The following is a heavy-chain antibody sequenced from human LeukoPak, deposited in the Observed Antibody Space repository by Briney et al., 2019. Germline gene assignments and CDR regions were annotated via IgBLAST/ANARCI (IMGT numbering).Heavy chain of an antibody. CDR3: AKAGRTTVTNPYFDY. CDR2: IWYDGSNK. D-gene: IGHD4-17*01. J-gene: IGHJ4*02. V-gene: IGHV3-33*06. Sequence: GRSLRLSCAASGFTFSSYGMHWVRQAPGKGLEWVAVIWYDGSNKYYADSVKGRFTISRDNSKNTLYLQMNSLRAEDTAVYCCAKAGRTTVTNPYFDYWGQGTLVTVSS. CDR1: GFTFSSYG.